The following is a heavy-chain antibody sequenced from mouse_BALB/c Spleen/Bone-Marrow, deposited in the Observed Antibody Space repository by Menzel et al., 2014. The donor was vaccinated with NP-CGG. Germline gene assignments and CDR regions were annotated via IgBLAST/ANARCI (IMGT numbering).Heavy chain of an antibody. V-gene: IGHV1-22*01. CDR1: GYTFTDYT. CDR2: FNPNNGGI. Sequence: VQLQQPGPELVQPGASVKISCKTSGYTFTDYTIHWVKQSHGKSLEWIGRFNPNNGGISYNQMFRGKATLTVDKSSSSVYMELRSLTSEDSAVYYCARGLWYCWGQGTTLTVSS. J-gene: IGHJ2*01. CDR3: ARGLWYC. D-gene: IGHD2-1*01.